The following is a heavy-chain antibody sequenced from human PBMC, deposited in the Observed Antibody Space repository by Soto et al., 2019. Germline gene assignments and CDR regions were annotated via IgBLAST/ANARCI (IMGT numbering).Heavy chain of an antibody. Sequence: EVQLLESGGGLVQPGGSLRLSCGVSGFTFNDFEMNWVRQAPGKGPEWLAYIDGSGATKKYADSVRGRFTISRITPNNSLVLKMRRLSAAATAIYYCARAFGGLDHWGQGTLLSVSS. V-gene: IGHV3-48*03. D-gene: IGHD3-10*01. CDR3: ARAFGGLDH. CDR1: GFTFNDFE. J-gene: IGHJ5*02. CDR2: IDGSGATK.